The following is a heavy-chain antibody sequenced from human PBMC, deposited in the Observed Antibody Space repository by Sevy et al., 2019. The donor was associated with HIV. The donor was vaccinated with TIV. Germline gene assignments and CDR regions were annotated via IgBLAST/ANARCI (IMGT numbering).Heavy chain of an antibody. V-gene: IGHV3-48*03. J-gene: IGHJ4*02. CDR3: ARDLPPSATTVAHFDY. CDR1: GFPFGSYE. CDR2: ISNSGSAK. Sequence: GGSLRLSCTATGFPFGSYEMNWVRQAPGKGLEWVSYISNSGSAKYYSDSVRGRFTISRDNAKNSLYLQMNSLRAEDTAVYYCARDLPPSATTVAHFDYWGRGTLVTVSS. D-gene: IGHD4-17*01.